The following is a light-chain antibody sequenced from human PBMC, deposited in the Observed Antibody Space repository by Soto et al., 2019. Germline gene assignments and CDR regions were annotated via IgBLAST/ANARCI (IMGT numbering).Light chain of an antibody. CDR2: DAS. CDR1: QSVSTY. V-gene: IGKV3-11*01. CDR3: QQRTNWPPSVT. J-gene: IGKJ5*01. Sequence: EIVLTQSPATLSLSPGERATLSCRASQSVSTYLAWYQQKPDQAPRLLIYDASSRATGIPARFSGSGSGTDFTLTISSLEPEDFAVYYCQQRTNWPPSVTFGQGTRLDIK.